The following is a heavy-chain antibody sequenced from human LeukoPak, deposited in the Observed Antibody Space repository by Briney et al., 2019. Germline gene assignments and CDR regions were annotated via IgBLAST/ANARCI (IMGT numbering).Heavy chain of an antibody. J-gene: IGHJ6*02. CDR3: AKERVRGTIYYGLDV. CDR1: GFTFSDSG. CDR2: IASYGSNE. V-gene: IGHV3-30*18. Sequence: GRSLRLSCAASGFTFSDSGMHWVRQTPGKGLEWVAVIASYGSNEHYADSVKGRFTISRDNSKNTLYLQISSLRAEDTAVYYCAKERVRGTIYYGLDVWGQGTTVTVSS. D-gene: IGHD3-10*01.